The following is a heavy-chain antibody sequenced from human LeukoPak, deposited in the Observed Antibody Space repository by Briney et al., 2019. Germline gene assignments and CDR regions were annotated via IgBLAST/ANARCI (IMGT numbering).Heavy chain of an antibody. CDR3: ARQGPRDYFDY. J-gene: IGHJ4*02. V-gene: IGHV4-59*11. CDR2: IFHSGRT. Sequence: SETLSLTCPVSGGSISNHYWTWIRQPPGKGLEWIGYIFHSGRTNYNPSLKSRVTISVDPSKTQFSLKLSSVTAADTAVYYCARQGPRDYFDYWGQGTLVTVSS. CDR1: GGSISNHY.